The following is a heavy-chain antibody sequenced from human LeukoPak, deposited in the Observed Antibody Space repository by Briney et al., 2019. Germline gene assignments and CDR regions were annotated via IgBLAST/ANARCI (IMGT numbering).Heavy chain of an antibody. CDR3: ARIAYYDFWSGSHAHFDY. CDR2: ISAYNGNT. D-gene: IGHD3-3*01. CDR1: GYTFTSYG. Sequence: GASVKVSCKASGYTFTSYGISWVRQAPGQGLEGMGWISAYNGNTNYAQKRQGRVTMTTDTSTSPAYMELRSLRSDDTAVYYCARIAYYDFWSGSHAHFDYWGQGTLVTVSS. J-gene: IGHJ4*02. V-gene: IGHV1-18*01.